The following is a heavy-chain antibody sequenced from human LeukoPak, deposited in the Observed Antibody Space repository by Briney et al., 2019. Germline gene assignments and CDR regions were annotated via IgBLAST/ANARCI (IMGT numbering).Heavy chain of an antibody. D-gene: IGHD4-17*01. CDR2: INQDGSAQ. Sequence: GGSLRLSCAASGFTPGTSWMSWVRQAPGKGLEWVANINQDGSAQYYVDSVKGRFTISRDNAKSSLYLQMNSLRAEDTAVYYCARINFGDDYWGQGTLVTVSS. V-gene: IGHV3-7*01. CDR1: GFTPGTSW. CDR3: ARINFGDDY. J-gene: IGHJ4*02.